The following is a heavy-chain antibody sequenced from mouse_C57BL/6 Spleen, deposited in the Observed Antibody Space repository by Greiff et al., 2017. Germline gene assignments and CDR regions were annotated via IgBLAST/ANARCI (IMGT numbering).Heavy chain of an antibody. Sequence: EVQLQESGPGLVKPSQSLSLTCSVTGYSITSGYYWNWIRQFPGNKLEWMGYISYDGSNNYNPSLKNRISITRDTSKNQFFLKLNSVTTEDTATYYCARDRDYSNRYFDVWGTGTTVTVSS. D-gene: IGHD2-5*01. CDR3: ARDRDYSNRYFDV. CDR2: ISYDGSN. J-gene: IGHJ1*03. V-gene: IGHV3-6*01. CDR1: GYSITSGYY.